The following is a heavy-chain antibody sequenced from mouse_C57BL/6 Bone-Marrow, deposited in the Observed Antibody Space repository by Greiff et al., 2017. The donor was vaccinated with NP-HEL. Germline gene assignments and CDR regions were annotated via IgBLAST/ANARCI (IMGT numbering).Heavy chain of an antibody. J-gene: IGHJ2*01. CDR2: IYPGDGDT. V-gene: IGHV1-82*01. CDR3: AMRILLRVDY. CDR1: GYAFSSSW. Sequence: QVQLQQSGPELVKPGASVKISCKASGYAFSSSWMNWVKQRPGKGLEWIGRIYPGDGDTNYNQKFKGKATLTVDKSSSTAYMQLSSLTSEDSAVYYCAMRILLRVDYWGQGTTLTVSS. D-gene: IGHD1-1*01.